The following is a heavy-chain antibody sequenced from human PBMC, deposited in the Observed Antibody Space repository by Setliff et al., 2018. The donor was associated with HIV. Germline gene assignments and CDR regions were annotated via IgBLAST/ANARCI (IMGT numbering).Heavy chain of an antibody. D-gene: IGHD5-18*01. CDR3: AIGTEYNYGRRAFDI. Sequence: GASVKVSCKAYGGTFSSHAINWVRQAPGQGLEWMGGVIPKFGTANYAQKFQGRVTITADESTSKVSMELSILRSEDTAVYYCAIGTEYNYGRRAFDIWGRGTVVTVSS. CDR1: GGTFSSHA. V-gene: IGHV1-69*13. CDR2: VIPKFGTA. J-gene: IGHJ3*02.